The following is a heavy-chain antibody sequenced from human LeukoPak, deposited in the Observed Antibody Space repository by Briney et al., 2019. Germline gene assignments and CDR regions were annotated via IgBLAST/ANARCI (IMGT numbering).Heavy chain of an antibody. Sequence: EPSETLSLTCTVSGGSISSYYGSWIRQPPGKGLEWIGYIYYSGSTNYNPSLKSRVTISVDTSKNQFSLKLSFVTAADTAVYYCARSPYYDFWSGYSYYYYGMDVWGQGTTVTVSS. J-gene: IGHJ6*02. CDR1: GGSISSYY. CDR2: IYYSGST. V-gene: IGHV4-59*13. CDR3: ARSPYYDFWSGYSYYYYGMDV. D-gene: IGHD3-3*01.